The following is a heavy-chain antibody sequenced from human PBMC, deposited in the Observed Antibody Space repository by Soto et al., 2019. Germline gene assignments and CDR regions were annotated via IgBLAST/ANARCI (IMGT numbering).Heavy chain of an antibody. J-gene: IGHJ6*02. Sequence: ASVKVSCKASGGTFSSYAISWVRQAPGQGLEWMGGIIPIFGTANYAQKFQGRVTITADESTSTAYMELSSLRSEDTAVYYCARADYGDYVNLYYYGMDVWGQGTTVTVSS. CDR2: IIPIFGTA. CDR3: ARADYGDYVNLYYYGMDV. V-gene: IGHV1-69*13. D-gene: IGHD4-17*01. CDR1: GGTFSSYA.